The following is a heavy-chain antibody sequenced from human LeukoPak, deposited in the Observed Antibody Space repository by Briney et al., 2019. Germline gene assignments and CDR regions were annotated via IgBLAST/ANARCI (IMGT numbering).Heavy chain of an antibody. CDR3: AKRLGLDQRLSWFDP. CDR1: GGSVNSRSYY. Sequence: SETLSLTCTVFGGSVNSRSYYWGWIRQPPGKGLEWIGSIYYSGSTYYSPSLRSRATIFVDTSKNQFSLNLSSVAAADTAVYFCAKRLGLDQRLSWFDPWDQGTQVTFSS. J-gene: IGHJ5*02. CDR2: IYYSGST. V-gene: IGHV4-39*01. D-gene: IGHD6-25*01.